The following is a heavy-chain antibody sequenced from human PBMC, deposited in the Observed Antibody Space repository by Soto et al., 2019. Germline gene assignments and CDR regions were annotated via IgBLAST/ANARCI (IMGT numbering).Heavy chain of an antibody. CDR1: GYTFTGYF. J-gene: IGHJ4*02. V-gene: IGHV1-2*02. CDR3: ARVRTYYDSSGSLDY. CDR2: INPNSGDT. Sequence: ASVKVSCKASGYTFTGYFMHWVRQAPGQGLEWMGWINPNSGDTNYAQKFQGRVTMTRDMSISTAYMELRRLTSDDTAVYYCARVRTYYDSSGSLDYWGQGTLVTVSS. D-gene: IGHD3-22*01.